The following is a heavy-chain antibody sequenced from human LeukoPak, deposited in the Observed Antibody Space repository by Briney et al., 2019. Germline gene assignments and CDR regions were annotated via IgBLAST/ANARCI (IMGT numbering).Heavy chain of an antibody. D-gene: IGHD2-15*01. CDR2: INAGNGDT. CDR3: ARGTGCTGGSCSYYGMDV. Sequence: GGSLRLSCAASGFTFSSYAMHWVRQAPGQRLEWMGWINAGNGDTKYSQKFQGRVTITRDTSATTAYMELSSLRSEDTAVYYCARGTGCTGGSCSYYGMDVWGQGTTVTVSS. V-gene: IGHV1-3*01. CDR1: GFTFSSYA. J-gene: IGHJ6*02.